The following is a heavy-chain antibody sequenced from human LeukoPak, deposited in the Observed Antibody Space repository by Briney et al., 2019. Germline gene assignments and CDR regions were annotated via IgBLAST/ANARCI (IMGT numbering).Heavy chain of an antibody. CDR3: ARAPLDCSSTSCYTGPADY. CDR2: IYYSGST. CDR1: GGSISSGGYY. Sequence: PSETLSLTGTVSGGSISSGGYYWSWIRQHPGKGLEWIGYIYYSGSTYYNPSLKSRVTISVDTSKNQFSLKLSSVTAADTAVYYCARAPLDCSSTSCYTGPADYWGQGTLVTVSS. V-gene: IGHV4-31*03. J-gene: IGHJ4*02. D-gene: IGHD2-2*02.